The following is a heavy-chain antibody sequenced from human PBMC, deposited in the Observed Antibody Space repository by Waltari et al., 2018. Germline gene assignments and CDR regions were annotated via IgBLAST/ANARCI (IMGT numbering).Heavy chain of an antibody. CDR3: ARASNYGDYYLYFDY. J-gene: IGHJ4*02. CDR1: GGSISSYY. CDR2: IYTSGST. D-gene: IGHD4-17*01. V-gene: IGHV4-4*07. Sequence: QVQLQESGPGLVKPSETLSLTCTVSGGSISSYYWSWIRQPAGKGLEWSGRIYTSGSTNYNPSLKSRVTMSVDTSKNQFSLKLSSVTAADTAVYYCARASNYGDYYLYFDYWGQGTLVTVSS.